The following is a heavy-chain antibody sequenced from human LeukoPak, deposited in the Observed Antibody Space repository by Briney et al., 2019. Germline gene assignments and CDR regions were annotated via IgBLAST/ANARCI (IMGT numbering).Heavy chain of an antibody. CDR3: ARDLPENTAFNWFDP. CDR2: IIPIFGTA. D-gene: IGHD5-18*01. V-gene: IGHV1-69*05. CDR1: GGTFSSYA. Sequence: GSSVKVSCKASGGTFSSYAISWVRQAPGQGLEWMGRIIPIFGTANYAQKFQGRVTITTDESTSTAYMELSRLRSEDTAVYYCARDLPENTAFNWFDPWGQGTLVTVSS. J-gene: IGHJ5*02.